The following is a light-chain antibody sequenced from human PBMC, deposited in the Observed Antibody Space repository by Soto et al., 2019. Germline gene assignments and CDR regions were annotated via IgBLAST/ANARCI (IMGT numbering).Light chain of an antibody. CDR2: EVS. CDR3: NSQTTSGIRV. CDR1: STDVGDSNH. J-gene: IGLJ1*01. Sequence: SALTQPASVCGSPGKSISISCTETSTDVGDSNHVSWYQHHPGKAPKLIIYEVSYRPSRVSNRFSGSKSAYTASLTISGLQAEDEADYYCNSQTTSGIRVFGTGTKVT. V-gene: IGLV2-14*01.